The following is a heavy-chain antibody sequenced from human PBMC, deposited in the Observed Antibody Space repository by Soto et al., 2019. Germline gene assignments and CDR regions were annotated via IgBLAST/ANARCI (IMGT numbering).Heavy chain of an antibody. D-gene: IGHD5-18*01. CDR3: ATESGSTYGYFDP. Sequence: LCXTCTVSGGSVTSDDDYWTWIRQSPGKGLEWIGYISNSGSTGYNPSLKARLSMSVDRSKNQFTLRLTSVTAADTAVYFCATESGSTYGYFDPWGQGTQVTVSS. J-gene: IGHJ4*02. V-gene: IGHV4-30-4*01. CDR1: GGSVTSDDDY. CDR2: ISNSGST.